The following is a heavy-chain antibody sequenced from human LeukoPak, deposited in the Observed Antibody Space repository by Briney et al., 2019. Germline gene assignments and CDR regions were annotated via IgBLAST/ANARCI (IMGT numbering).Heavy chain of an antibody. Sequence: GSSVKGSCKASGGTFSSYAISWVRQAPGPGLEWMGGVIPIFGTANYAQKFQGKVTITADKSTSTAYMELRSLISEATAVYYGARGPHCSSTSCYVWYFQHWGQGTLVTVSS. CDR3: ARGPHCSSTSCYVWYFQH. CDR1: GGTFSSYA. V-gene: IGHV1-69*06. D-gene: IGHD2-2*01. J-gene: IGHJ1*01. CDR2: VIPIFGTA.